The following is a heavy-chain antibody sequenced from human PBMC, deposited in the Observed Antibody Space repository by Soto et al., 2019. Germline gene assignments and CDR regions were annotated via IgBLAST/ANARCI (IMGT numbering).Heavy chain of an antibody. CDR2: INPSGGST. CDR1: GYTFTSYY. D-gene: IGHD2-8*01. J-gene: IGHJ4*02. V-gene: IGHV1-46*01. CDR3: ARPPYPGCINAVCYPLDF. Sequence: ASVKVSCKASGYTFTSYYMHWVRQAPGQGLEWMGIINPSGGSTNYAQKLQGRVAMTRDTSTSTVYMELNSLRSEDTAVYYCARPPYPGCINAVCYPLDFWGQGTLVTVSS.